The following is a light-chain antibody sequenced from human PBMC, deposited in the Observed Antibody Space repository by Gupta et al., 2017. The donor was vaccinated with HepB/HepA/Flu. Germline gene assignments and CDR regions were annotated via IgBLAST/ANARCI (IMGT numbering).Light chain of an antibody. J-gene: IGKJ5*01. CDR3: QQDNSCPIT. CDR1: QSISAN. Sequence: EIVMTQSPATLSVSPGERATLSCRASQSISANLGWFQQKPGQAPRPLIYDASIRASGVPARFSGSGSGTXFTLTIXSLQSEDFAIYYCQQDNSCPITFGXGTLLDIK. V-gene: IGKV3-15*01. CDR2: DAS.